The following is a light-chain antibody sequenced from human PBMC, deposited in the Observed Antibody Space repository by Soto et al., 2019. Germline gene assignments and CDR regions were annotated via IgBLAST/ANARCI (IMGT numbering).Light chain of an antibody. CDR1: QSISDT. J-gene: IGKJ5*01. CDR2: SAS. CDR3: QQAYSFPIT. Sequence: ESVLTQSPGTLSLSPGDRATLSCRASQSISDTLAWYQQKPGQAPRLLIYSASRGATGFPARFSGSGSGTDFTLSINSLQPEDFATYYCQQAYSFPITFGQGTRLEIK. V-gene: IGKV3-15*01.